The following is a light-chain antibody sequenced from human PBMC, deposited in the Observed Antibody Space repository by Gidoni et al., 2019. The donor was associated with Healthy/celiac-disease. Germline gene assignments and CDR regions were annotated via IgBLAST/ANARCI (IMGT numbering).Light chain of an antibody. CDR1: QSVSSSY. J-gene: IGKJ5*01. V-gene: IGKV3-20*01. Sequence: EIVLTQSPGTLSLSPGERATLSCRASQSVSSSYLAWYQQQPGQAPSLLIYGASRRSTGMPDRFSGSGSGTDFTLTISRLEPGDCAVYYCQQYGSSPQITFGQGTRLEIK. CDR2: GAS. CDR3: QQYGSSPQIT.